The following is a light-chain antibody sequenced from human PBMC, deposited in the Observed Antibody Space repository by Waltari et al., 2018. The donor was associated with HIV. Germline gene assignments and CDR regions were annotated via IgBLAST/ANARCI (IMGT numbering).Light chain of an antibody. CDR3: QQYINRPPYT. CDR1: QSVSSN. V-gene: IGKV3-15*01. Sequence: DIVLTQSPATLSVSPGQSATLSCRASQSVSSNLAWYQQKPGQAPRLLIYGASTRATGVPARFSGSGSGTEFTLTISSLQSEDFAVYYCQQYINRPPYTFGQGTKLEI. CDR2: GAS. J-gene: IGKJ2*01.